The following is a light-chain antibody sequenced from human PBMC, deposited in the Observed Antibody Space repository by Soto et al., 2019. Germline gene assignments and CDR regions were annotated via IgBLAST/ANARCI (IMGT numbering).Light chain of an antibody. J-gene: IGLJ2*01. Sequence: QSALTQPPSAYGSPGQSVTISCTGTSSDVGGYHYVSWYQQHPGKAPKLMIYEVSQRPSGVPDRFSGSKSANTASLTVSGLQSEDEADYYCSSYAGSNILLFGGGTKLTVL. CDR2: EVS. CDR1: SSDVGGYHY. CDR3: SSYAGSNILL. V-gene: IGLV2-8*01.